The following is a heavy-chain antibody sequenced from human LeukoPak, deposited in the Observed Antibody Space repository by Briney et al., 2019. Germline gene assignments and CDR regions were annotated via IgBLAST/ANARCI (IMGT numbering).Heavy chain of an antibody. CDR1: GGSISSYY. D-gene: IGHD5-24*01. V-gene: IGHV4-59*01. J-gene: IGHJ5*02. CDR2: IYYSGST. CDR3: ARGRDGWDWFDP. Sequence: SETLSLTCTVSGGSISSYYWSWIRQPPGKGLEWIGYIYYSGSTYYNPSLKSRVTISVDTSKNQFSLKLSSVTAADTAVCYCARGRDGWDWFDPWGQGTLVTVSS.